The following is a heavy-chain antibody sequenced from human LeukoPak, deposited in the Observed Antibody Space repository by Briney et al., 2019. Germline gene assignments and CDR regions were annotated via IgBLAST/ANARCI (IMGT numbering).Heavy chain of an antibody. CDR3: ARVIQLPKEYFQH. Sequence: ASVKVSCKASGYTFTSYGISWVRQAPGQGLEWMGWISAYNGNTNYAQRLQGRVTMTTDTSTSTAYMELRSLRSEDTAVYYCARVIQLPKEYFQHWGQGTLVTVSS. CDR2: ISAYNGNT. CDR1: GYTFTSYG. V-gene: IGHV1-18*01. D-gene: IGHD2-2*01. J-gene: IGHJ1*01.